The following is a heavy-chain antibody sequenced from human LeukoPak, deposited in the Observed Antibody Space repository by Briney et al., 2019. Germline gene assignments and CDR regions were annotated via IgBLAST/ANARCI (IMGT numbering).Heavy chain of an antibody. D-gene: IGHD5-24*01. CDR2: ISYDGSNK. J-gene: IGHJ6*04. Sequence: GGSLRLSCAASGFTFSSYGMHWVRQAPGKGLEWVAVISYDGSNKYYADSVKGRFTISRDNSKNTLYLQMNSLRAGDTAVYYCAKDLASTSPGYNYGMDVWGKGTTVTVSS. CDR1: GFTFSSYG. V-gene: IGHV3-30*18. CDR3: AKDLASTSPGYNYGMDV.